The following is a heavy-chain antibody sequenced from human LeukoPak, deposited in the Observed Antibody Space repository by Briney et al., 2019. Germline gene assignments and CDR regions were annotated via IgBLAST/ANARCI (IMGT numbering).Heavy chain of an antibody. CDR1: GGSISSGYYY. D-gene: IGHD2-2*01. Sequence: SETLSLTCTASGGSISSGYYYWTWIRQHPGKGLEWIGYIYHSGSTYYTPSLKSRATISVDTSKNQFSLRLSSVTAADTAVYYCARASPGLSAVFYGLDVWGQGTTVTVSS. V-gene: IGHV4-31*03. CDR3: ARASPGLSAVFYGLDV. CDR2: IYHSGST. J-gene: IGHJ6*02.